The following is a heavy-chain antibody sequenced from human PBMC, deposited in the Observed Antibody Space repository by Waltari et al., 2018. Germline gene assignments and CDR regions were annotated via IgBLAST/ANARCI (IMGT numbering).Heavy chain of an antibody. CDR3: ATLVATIADY. Sequence: EVQLVESGGGLVQPGGSLRLSCAASGFTLSSYWMSWVRQAPGKGLEWVSSISSSSSYIYYADSVKGRFTISRDNAKNSLYLQMNSLRAEDTAVYYCATLVATIADYWGQGTLVTVSS. CDR2: ISSSSSYI. CDR1: GFTLSSYW. D-gene: IGHD5-12*01. J-gene: IGHJ4*02. V-gene: IGHV3-21*01.